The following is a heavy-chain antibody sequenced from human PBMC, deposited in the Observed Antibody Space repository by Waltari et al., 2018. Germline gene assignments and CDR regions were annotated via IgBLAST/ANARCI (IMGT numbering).Heavy chain of an antibody. Sequence: QVHLQESGPGLVQPSGTLSLTCDVSGVSLIGTNYWSWVRQPPGKGLEWIGEIMHSGNTNYNSSLKIRVTISMDTSKNQFSLTLIAVTAADTAVYYCVRNQWKVSLFDFWGQGAKVSVSS. V-gene: IGHV4-4*02. J-gene: IGHJ4*02. CDR3: VRNQWKVSLFDF. CDR2: IMHSGNT. CDR1: GVSLIGTNY. D-gene: IGHD1-1*01.